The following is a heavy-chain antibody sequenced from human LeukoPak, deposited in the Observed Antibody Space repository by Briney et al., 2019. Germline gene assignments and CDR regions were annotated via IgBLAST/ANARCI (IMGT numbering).Heavy chain of an antibody. CDR1: GFTFSSYA. D-gene: IGHD3-3*01. CDR2: ISYDGSNK. CDR3: AREGNFWSGYREYYFDY. V-gene: IGHV3-30-3*01. J-gene: IGHJ4*02. Sequence: GGSLRLSCAASGFTFSSYAMHWVRQALGKGLEWVAVISYDGSNKYYADSVKGRFTISRDNSKNTLYLQMNSLRAEDTAVYYCAREGNFWSGYREYYFDYWGQGTLVTVSS.